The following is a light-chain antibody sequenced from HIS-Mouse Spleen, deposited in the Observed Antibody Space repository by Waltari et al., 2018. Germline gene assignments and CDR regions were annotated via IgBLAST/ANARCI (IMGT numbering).Light chain of an antibody. V-gene: IGLV3-10*01. CDR1: ALPKKY. CDR3: YSTDSSGNHRV. CDR2: EES. Sequence: SYELTQPPSVSVSPGQTARITCSGDALPKKYAYWYQQKSGQAPVLVIYEESKRPSVIPEGFSGSSSGTMATLTISGAQVEDEADYYCYSTDSSGNHRVFGGGTKLTVL. J-gene: IGLJ2*01.